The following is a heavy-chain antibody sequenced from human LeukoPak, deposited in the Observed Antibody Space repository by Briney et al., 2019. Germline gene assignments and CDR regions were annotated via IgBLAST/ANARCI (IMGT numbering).Heavy chain of an antibody. D-gene: IGHD3-3*01. CDR2: ISSSSSYI. Sequence: GGSLRLSCAASVFTFSSYSMNWVRQAPGKGLEWVSSISSSSSYIYYADSVKGRFTISRDNAKNSLYLQMNSLRAEDTAVYYCANPIVRYYDFWSGYRWGKGTTVTVSS. J-gene: IGHJ6*04. CDR1: VFTFSSYS. CDR3: ANPIVRYYDFWSGYR. V-gene: IGHV3-21*01.